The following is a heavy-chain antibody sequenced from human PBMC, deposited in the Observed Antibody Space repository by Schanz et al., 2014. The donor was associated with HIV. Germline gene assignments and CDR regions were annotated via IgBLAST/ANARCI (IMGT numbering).Heavy chain of an antibody. Sequence: QVQLVQSGAEVKKPGASVKVSCKTSGYLFTNYGVNWVRQAPGQGLEWMGWISAYNGNTNYAQKFQGRLTMTTDTSTSTAYMELRSLRSDDTAVYYCARVGRAYYYDSSGGIDYWGQGTLVTVSS. CDR3: ARVGRAYYYDSSGGIDY. D-gene: IGHD3-22*01. CDR2: ISAYNGNT. V-gene: IGHV1-18*01. CDR1: GYLFTNYG. J-gene: IGHJ4*02.